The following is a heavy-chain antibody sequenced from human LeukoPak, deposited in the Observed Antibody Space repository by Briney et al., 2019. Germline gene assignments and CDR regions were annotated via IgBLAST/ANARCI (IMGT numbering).Heavy chain of an antibody. D-gene: IGHD6-13*01. J-gene: IGHJ1*01. CDR1: GGTFSSYA. CDR2: IIPIFGTA. CDR3: ARIGHDIAAEGHFQH. V-gene: IGHV1-69*05. Sequence: GASVKVSCKASGGTFSSYAISWVRQAPGQGLEWMGGIIPIFGTANYAQKFQGRVTITTDESTSTAYMELSSLRSEDTAVYYCARIGHDIAAEGHFQHWGQGTLVTVSS.